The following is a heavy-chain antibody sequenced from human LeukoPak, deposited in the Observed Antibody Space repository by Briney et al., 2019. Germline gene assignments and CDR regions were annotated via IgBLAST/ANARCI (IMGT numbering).Heavy chain of an antibody. CDR1: GFTFSTYA. CDR2: ISGSGTST. V-gene: IGHV3-23*01. Sequence: GGSLRLSCAASGFTFSTYAMGWVRQAPGKGLEWVSFISGSGTSTYYVDSVKGRFTISRDNSKNTLSLQMNSLRVEDTAVYYCAKDLYYGSGSKFDDWGQGTLVTVSS. J-gene: IGHJ4*02. D-gene: IGHD3-10*01. CDR3: AKDLYYGSGSKFDD.